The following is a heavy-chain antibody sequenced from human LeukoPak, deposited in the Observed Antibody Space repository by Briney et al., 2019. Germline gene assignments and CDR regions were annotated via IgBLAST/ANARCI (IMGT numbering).Heavy chain of an antibody. Sequence: GGSLRLSCAASGFTFSSYSMNWVRQAPGKGLEWVSYISSGSSFIYYADSAKGRFTISRDNAKNSLYLQMNSLRAEDTAVYYCARDACSGGSCYSGFDPWGQGTLVTVSS. D-gene: IGHD2-15*01. CDR2: ISSGSSFI. CDR1: GFTFSSYS. V-gene: IGHV3-48*01. CDR3: ARDACSGGSCYSGFDP. J-gene: IGHJ5*02.